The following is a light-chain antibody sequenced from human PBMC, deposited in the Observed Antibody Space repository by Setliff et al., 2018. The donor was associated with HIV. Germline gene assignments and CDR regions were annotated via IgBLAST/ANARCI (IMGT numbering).Light chain of an antibody. CDR3: CSYAGSATYV. Sequence: QSALTQPASVYGSPGQSITIYCTGSNSDVGSHYSVSWYQQYPGKAPKLMIYDVTKRPSGVSDLFSGPKSGNTASLTISGLQTEDEADYYCCSYAGSATYVFGTGTKVTVL. V-gene: IGLV2-23*02. CDR2: DVT. J-gene: IGLJ1*01. CDR1: NSDVGSHYS.